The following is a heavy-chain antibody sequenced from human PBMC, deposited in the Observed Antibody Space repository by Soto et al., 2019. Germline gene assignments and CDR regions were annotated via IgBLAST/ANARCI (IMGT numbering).Heavy chain of an antibody. D-gene: IGHD3-3*02. Sequence: QVQLQQWGAGLLQPSETLSLTCAVYGGSFSGYYWRWIRQSPVKWLEWIGDVNHSGNTNQNPSRKSTVTISVDTSKNQFSLELRSVPAADTAVYVCARDMSMVLAVQGDASDRYYFDSWGRGTLVTVSS. V-gene: IGHV4-34*01. CDR1: GGSFSGYY. J-gene: IGHJ4*02. CDR3: ARDMSMVLAVQGDASDRYYFDS. CDR2: VNHSGNT.